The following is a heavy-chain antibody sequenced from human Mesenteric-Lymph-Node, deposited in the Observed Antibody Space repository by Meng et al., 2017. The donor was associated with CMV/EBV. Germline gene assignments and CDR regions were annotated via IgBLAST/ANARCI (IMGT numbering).Heavy chain of an antibody. Sequence: GSLRLSCAASGLSFSIYSMNWIRQTPGKGLEWVASISTTSTYMSYADSVKGRFTISRDNAKNSVHLQMNSLRSEDTAIYYCATDRMDTSARRGFFDYWGQGTLVTVSS. J-gene: IGHJ4*02. CDR1: GLSFSIYS. D-gene: IGHD5-18*01. V-gene: IGHV3-21*06. CDR2: ISTTSTYM. CDR3: ATDRMDTSARRGFFDY.